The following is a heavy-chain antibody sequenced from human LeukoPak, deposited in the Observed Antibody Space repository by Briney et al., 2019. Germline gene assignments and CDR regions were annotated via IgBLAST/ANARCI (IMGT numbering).Heavy chain of an antibody. CDR3: VSEERAVKDS. CDR2: LQYDENEI. D-gene: IGHD3-10*01. V-gene: IGHV3-30*02. J-gene: IGHJ4*02. CDR1: GLVFSRSG. Sequence: PGGSLRLSCAASGLVFSRSGMHWIRQAPGKGLEWVAFLQYDENEIYYAESVKGRFTIFRDNCKNTLYLQMSSLRSDDTAVYCCVSEERAVKDSWGQGTLVSVSS.